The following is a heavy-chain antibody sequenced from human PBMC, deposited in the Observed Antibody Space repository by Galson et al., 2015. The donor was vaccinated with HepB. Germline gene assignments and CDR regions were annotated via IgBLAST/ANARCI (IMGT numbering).Heavy chain of an antibody. V-gene: IGHV1-24*01. CDR2: FDPEDGET. CDR1: GYTLSELI. CDR3: AVGGWLTWGSLR. D-gene: IGHD3-16*01. J-gene: IGHJ4*02. Sequence: SVKVSCKVSGYTLSELIMHWVRQAPGKGLEWMGGFDPEDGETVYAQNFQGRLTMTEDTSTDTAYMELRSLNSEDTAVYYCAVGGWLTWGSLRWGQGTLVTVSS.